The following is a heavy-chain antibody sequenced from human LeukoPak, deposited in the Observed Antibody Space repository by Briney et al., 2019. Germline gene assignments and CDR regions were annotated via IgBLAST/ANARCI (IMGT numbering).Heavy chain of an antibody. Sequence: ASVKVSCKASGYTFTGYYMHRVRQAPGQGLEWMGWINPNSGGTNYAQKFQGRVTMTRDTSISTAYMELSRLRSDDTAVYYCARGTGYSSSWYVSNWGQGTLVTVSS. CDR3: ARGTGYSSSWYVSN. V-gene: IGHV1-2*02. CDR2: INPNSGGT. CDR1: GYTFTGYY. J-gene: IGHJ4*02. D-gene: IGHD6-13*01.